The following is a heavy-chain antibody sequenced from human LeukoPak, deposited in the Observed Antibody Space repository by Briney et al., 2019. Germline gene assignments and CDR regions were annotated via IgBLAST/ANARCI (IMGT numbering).Heavy chain of an antibody. V-gene: IGHV3-53*01. CDR2: IFSNGDT. CDR1: EFTDSRNY. CDR3: TRDQMNY. J-gene: IGHJ4*02. D-gene: IGHD5-24*01. Sequence: GGSLRLSCTVSEFTDSRNYMLWVRQAPGKGLEWVSLIFSNGDTHYADSVKGRFTVSRDTYKNTVSLQMNTLRVEDTAMYYCTRDQMNYWGQGTLVTVSS.